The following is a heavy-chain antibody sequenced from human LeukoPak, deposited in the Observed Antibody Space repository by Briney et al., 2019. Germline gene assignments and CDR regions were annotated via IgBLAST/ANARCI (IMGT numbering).Heavy chain of an antibody. V-gene: IGHV3-7*01. D-gene: IGHD2-2*01. CDR3: AKVRYQLLIDY. CDR2: IKGDGSEK. J-gene: IGHJ4*02. CDR1: GFTFSNYW. Sequence: PGGSLRLSCAASGFTFSNYWMTWVRQAPGKGLEWVGNIKGDGSEKYYVDSVKGRFTISRDNAKNSLYLQMNSLRADDTAVYYCAKVRYQLLIDYWGQGTLVTVSS.